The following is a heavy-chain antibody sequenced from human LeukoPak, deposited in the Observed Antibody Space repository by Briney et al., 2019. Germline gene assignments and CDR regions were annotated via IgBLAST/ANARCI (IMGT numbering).Heavy chain of an antibody. CDR3: AKAGGSMWYSPQFDY. CDR2: ISGSGGTT. J-gene: IGHJ4*02. Sequence: GGSLRLSCAASGIIFNNYAMTWVRQAPGKWLKLVSLISGSGGTTYNADSVKGRFTISRDNSKNTLDLQLNSLRPDDTAVYFCAKAGGSMWYSPQFDYWGPGTPVSVSS. D-gene: IGHD1-1*01. V-gene: IGHV3-23*01. CDR1: GIIFNNYA.